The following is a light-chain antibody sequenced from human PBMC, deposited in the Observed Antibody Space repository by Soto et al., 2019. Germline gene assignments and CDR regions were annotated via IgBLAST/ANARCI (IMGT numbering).Light chain of an antibody. CDR1: NIGSKS. CDR3: QVWDSSSDVV. Sequence: SYELTQAPSVSVAPGKTARITCGGNNIGSKSVHWYQQKPGQAPVLVIYYDSDRPSGIPERFSGSNSGNTATLTISRVEAGDEADYYCQVWDSSSDVVFGRRDQGHRP. V-gene: IGLV3-21*04. J-gene: IGLJ2*01. CDR2: YDS.